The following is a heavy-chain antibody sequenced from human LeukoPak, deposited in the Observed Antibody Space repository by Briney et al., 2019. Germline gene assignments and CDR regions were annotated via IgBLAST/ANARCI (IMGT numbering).Heavy chain of an antibody. D-gene: IGHD3-10*01. J-gene: IGHJ4*02. CDR1: GGSFSGYY. V-gene: IGHV4-34*01. CDR3: ARAVLRGGKKYYFDY. Sequence: PSETLSLTCAVYGGSFSGYYWSWIRQPPGKGLEWIGEINHSGSTNYNPSLKSRVTISVDTSKNQLSLKLSSVTAADTAVYYCARAVLRGGKKYYFDYWGQGTLVTVSS. CDR2: INHSGST.